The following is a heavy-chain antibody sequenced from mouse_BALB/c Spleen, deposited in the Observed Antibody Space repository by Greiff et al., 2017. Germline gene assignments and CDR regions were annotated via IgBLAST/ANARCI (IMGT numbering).Heavy chain of an antibody. V-gene: IGHV5-9-4*01. Sequence: DVKLVESGGGLVKPGGSLKLSCAASGFTFSSYAMSWVRQSPEKRLEWVAEISSGGSYTYYPDTVTGRFTISRDNAKNTLYLEMSSLRSEDTAMYYCAREGGTAMDYWGQGTSVTVSS. J-gene: IGHJ4*01. D-gene: IGHD2-14*01. CDR2: ISSGGSYT. CDR3: AREGGTAMDY. CDR1: GFTFSSYA.